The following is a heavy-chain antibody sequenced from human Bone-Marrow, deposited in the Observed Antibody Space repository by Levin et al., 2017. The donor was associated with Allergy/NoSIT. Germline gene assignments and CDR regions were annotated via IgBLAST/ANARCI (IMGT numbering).Heavy chain of an antibody. CDR1: GFSLRTSGMR. D-gene: IGHD6-19*01. J-gene: IGHJ4*02. CDR2: IDWDDDI. CDR3: ARMKVDASGLFDY. V-gene: IGHV2-70*04. Sequence: PSQTLSLPCTYSGFSLRTSGMRVNWIRQPPGKALEWLARIDWDDDIYYSTSLRTRLTISKDTSKNQVVLTMTNMDPADTATYYCARMKVDASGLFDYWGQGTLVTVSS.